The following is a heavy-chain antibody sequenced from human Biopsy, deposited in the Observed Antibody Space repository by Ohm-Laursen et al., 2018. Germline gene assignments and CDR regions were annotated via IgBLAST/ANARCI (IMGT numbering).Heavy chain of an antibody. V-gene: IGHV4-4*07. CDR2: IYTSGSP. Sequence: SDTLSLTCAVSGDSINNYYWSWIRQPAGKGLEWIGRIYTSGSPNYNLSLESRVTMPVDTSKNQFSLNLRSVTAADTAVYYCARVGAGAPSIDYFDYWGQGALVTVSS. J-gene: IGHJ4*02. CDR1: GDSINNYY. CDR3: ARVGAGAPSIDYFDY. D-gene: IGHD1-26*01.